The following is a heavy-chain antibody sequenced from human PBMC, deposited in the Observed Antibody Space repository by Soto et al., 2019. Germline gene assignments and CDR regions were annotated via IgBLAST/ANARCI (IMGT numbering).Heavy chain of an antibody. CDR2: ISGGGGSTYYG. CDR1: GFTFSSYA. V-gene: IGHV3-23*01. J-gene: IGHJ4*02. D-gene: IGHD2-2*01. CDR3: ARLGYCSSTACPTFNY. Sequence: GGSLRLSCAASGFTFSSYAMSWVRQAPGKGLEWVSSISGGGGSTYYGYYADSVKGRFTIPRDTSKTTLYLQMNSLRAEDTAVYYCARLGYCSSTACPTFNYWGQGTLVTVSS.